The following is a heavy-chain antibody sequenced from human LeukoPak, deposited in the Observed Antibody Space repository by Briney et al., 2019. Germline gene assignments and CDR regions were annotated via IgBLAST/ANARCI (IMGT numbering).Heavy chain of an antibody. D-gene: IGHD2-15*01. CDR3: ARTVAAHLTGWFDP. J-gene: IGHJ5*02. Sequence: ASVKVSCKASGYTFTSYGISWVRQAPGQGLEWMGWISAYNGNTNYAQKLQGRATMTTDTSTSTAYMELRSLRSDDTAVYYCARTVAAHLTGWFDPWGQGTLVTVSS. CDR1: GYTFTSYG. CDR2: ISAYNGNT. V-gene: IGHV1-18*01.